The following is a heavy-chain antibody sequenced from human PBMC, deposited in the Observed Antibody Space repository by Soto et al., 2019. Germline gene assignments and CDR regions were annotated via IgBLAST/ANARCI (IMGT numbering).Heavy chain of an antibody. Sequence: ASVKVSCKASGGTFSSYAISWVRQAPGQGLEWMGGIIPIFGTANYAQKFQGRVTISVDESTSTAYMELSSLRSEDTAVYYCARGRGYSGDDHYYYFDMDVWGQGTTVTVSS. J-gene: IGHJ6*02. V-gene: IGHV1-69*13. CDR2: IIPIFGTA. CDR3: ARGRGYSGDDHYYYFDMDV. D-gene: IGHD5-12*01. CDR1: GGTFSSYA.